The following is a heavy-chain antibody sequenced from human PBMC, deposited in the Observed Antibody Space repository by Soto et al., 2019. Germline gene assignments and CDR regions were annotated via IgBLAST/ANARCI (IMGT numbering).Heavy chain of an antibody. CDR1: GFTVSSNY. Sequence: EVQLVESGGGLVQPGGSLRLSCAASGFTVSSNYMSWVRQAPGKGLEWVSVIYSGGSTYYADSVKGRFTISRDNSKNTLNLQMTSLRAEDTAMYYCARDSVVPRYCSSTSCAGSYDYYGMDVWGQGTTVTVSS. D-gene: IGHD2-2*01. CDR3: ARDSVVPRYCSSTSCAGSYDYYGMDV. CDR2: IYSGGST. J-gene: IGHJ6*02. V-gene: IGHV3-66*01.